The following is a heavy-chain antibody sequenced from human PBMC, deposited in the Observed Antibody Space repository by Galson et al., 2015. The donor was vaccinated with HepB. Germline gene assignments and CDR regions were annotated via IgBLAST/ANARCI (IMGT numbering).Heavy chain of an antibody. V-gene: IGHV3-33*01. Sequence: SLRLSCAASGFTFSSYGMHWVRQAPGKGLEWVAVIWYDGSNKYYADSVKGRFTISRDNSKNTLYLQMNSLRAEDTAVYYCARRCVGSYGLYYYYCMDVWGQGTTVTVSS. CDR1: GFTFSSYG. J-gene: IGHJ6*02. D-gene: IGHD5-18*01. CDR2: IWYDGSNK. CDR3: ARRCVGSYGLYYYYCMDV.